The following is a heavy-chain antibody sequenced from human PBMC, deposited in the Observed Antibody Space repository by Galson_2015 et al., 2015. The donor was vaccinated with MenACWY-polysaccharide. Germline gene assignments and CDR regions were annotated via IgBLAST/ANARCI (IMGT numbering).Heavy chain of an antibody. Sequence: SLRLSCAASGFTFSGYWMSWVRQAPGKGLEWVANIKQDGSENYYVDSVKGRITISRDNAKNSLYLQMNSLRAEDTAVYYCARGVNQRSLLGYWGQGALVTVSS. D-gene: IGHD2-8*02. CDR3: ARGVNQRSLLGY. V-gene: IGHV3-7*04. J-gene: IGHJ4*02. CDR2: IKQDGSEN. CDR1: GFTFSGYW.